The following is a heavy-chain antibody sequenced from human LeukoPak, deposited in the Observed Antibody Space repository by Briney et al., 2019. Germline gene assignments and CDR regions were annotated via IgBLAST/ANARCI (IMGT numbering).Heavy chain of an antibody. CDR1: GYTFSTYY. J-gene: IGHJ4*02. CDR2: IIPSDGFT. Sequence: ASVKVSCKASGYTFSTYYVHWVRQAPGQGLEWMGMIIPSDGFTSYAQKFQGRVTVTRDMSTSTVYMELSSLRSDDTAVYYCAKVGSRLFGVLIPLSFDYWGQGTLITVSS. V-gene: IGHV1-46*01. CDR3: AKVGSRLFGVLIPLSFDY. D-gene: IGHD3-3*01.